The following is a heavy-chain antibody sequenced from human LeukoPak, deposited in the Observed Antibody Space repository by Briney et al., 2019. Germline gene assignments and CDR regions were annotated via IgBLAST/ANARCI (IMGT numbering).Heavy chain of an antibody. CDR1: GFTVSSNY. J-gene: IGHJ4*02. Sequence: GGSLRLSCAASGFTVSSNYMSWIRQAPGKGLEWVSYISSSGSTIYYADSVKGRFTISRDNAKNSLYLQMNSLRAEDTAVYYCARCGYYDFLTVYYSLIDYWGQGPLVTVSS. CDR3: ARCGYYDFLTVYYSLIDY. D-gene: IGHD3-9*01. CDR2: ISSSGSTI. V-gene: IGHV3-11*01.